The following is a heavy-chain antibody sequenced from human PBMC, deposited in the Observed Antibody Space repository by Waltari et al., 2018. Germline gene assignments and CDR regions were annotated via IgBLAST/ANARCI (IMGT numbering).Heavy chain of an antibody. D-gene: IGHD5-12*01. Sequence: QLQLQESGPGLVKPSETLSLTCTVSGGSISSSSYYWGWIRQPPGKGLEWIGSIYYSGSTYYTPALKSRVTISVDTSKNQFSLKLSSVTAADTAVYYCARAPSGRRGWFDPWGQGTLVTVSS. CDR2: IYYSGST. V-gene: IGHV4-39*07. CDR3: ARAPSGRRGWFDP. CDR1: GGSISSSSYY. J-gene: IGHJ5*02.